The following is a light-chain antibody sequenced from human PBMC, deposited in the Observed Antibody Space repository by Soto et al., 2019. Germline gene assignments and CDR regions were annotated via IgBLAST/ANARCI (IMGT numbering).Light chain of an antibody. Sequence: EIVLTQSPGTLSLSPGEGATLSCRASQSVSSSYIAWYQQSPGQAPRVLIYGASTRATGTPDRFSGSGSGTDFTFTISRLEPEDSAVYYCQQYGNSVTFGGGTKVDIK. J-gene: IGKJ4*01. CDR3: QQYGNSVT. CDR2: GAS. V-gene: IGKV3-20*01. CDR1: QSVSSSY.